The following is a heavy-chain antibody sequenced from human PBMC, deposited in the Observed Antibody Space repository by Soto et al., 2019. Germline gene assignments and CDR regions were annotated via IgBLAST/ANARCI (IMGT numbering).Heavy chain of an antibody. CDR3: VREISSDYTFYY. CDR1: GINFSNYK. D-gene: IGHD4-17*01. J-gene: IGHJ4*02. Sequence: PRGSLILSCAASGINFSNYKMNWVHQTPGKGLEWIAFIGSVGFTIYADYVKGRVTISRDNAEKSLYLQMNSVRAEDTAVYYCVREISSDYTFYYWGQGILVSVS. CDR2: IGSVGFTI. V-gene: IGHV3-48*03.